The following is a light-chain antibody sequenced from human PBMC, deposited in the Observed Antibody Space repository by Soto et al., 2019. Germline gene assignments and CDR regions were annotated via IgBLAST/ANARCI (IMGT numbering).Light chain of an antibody. CDR3: AAWDDSLSGYV. J-gene: IGLJ1*01. CDR1: SSKIGGNA. Sequence: QSVLTQPPSASGTPGQRVTISCSGSSSKIGGNAVNWYQQLPGTTPKLLIYSNNQRPSGVPDRVSGSKSGTSASLAISGLQADDEADYYCAAWDDSLSGYVFGTGTKLTVL. V-gene: IGLV1-44*01. CDR2: SNN.